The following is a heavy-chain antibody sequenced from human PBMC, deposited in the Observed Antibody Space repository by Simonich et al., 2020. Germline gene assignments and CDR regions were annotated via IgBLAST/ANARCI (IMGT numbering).Heavy chain of an antibody. CDR1: GGSISSSSYY. J-gene: IGHJ3*02. V-gene: IGHV4-39*01. CDR3: ARHAGFAFDI. Sequence: QLQLQESGPGLVKPSETLSLTCTVSGGSISSSSYYWGWFLQPPGKGLEWIGSIYDSGSTYDTPSLKSRVTISVDTSKNQFSLKLSSVTAADTAVYYCARHAGFAFDIWGQGTMVTVSS. CDR2: IYDSGST. D-gene: IGHD6-13*01.